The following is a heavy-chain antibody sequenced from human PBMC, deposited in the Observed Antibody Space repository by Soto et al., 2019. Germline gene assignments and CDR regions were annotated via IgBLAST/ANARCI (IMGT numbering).Heavy chain of an antibody. J-gene: IGHJ6*02. Sequence: GSLRLSCSASGFSFSYYAMHWVRQAPGKGLEYVSAISGNGGTTYYADSVKGRFSISKDNSKNTLYLQMSSLRADDTAVYYCVKGDSAYHYYGMDVWGQGTTVTVSS. CDR2: ISGNGGTT. CDR3: VKGDSAYHYYGMDV. CDR1: GFSFSYYA. V-gene: IGHV3-64D*06. D-gene: IGHD3-16*01.